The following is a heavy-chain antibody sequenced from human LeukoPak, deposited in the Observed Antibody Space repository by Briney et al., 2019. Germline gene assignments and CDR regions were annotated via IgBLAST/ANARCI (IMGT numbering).Heavy chain of an antibody. V-gene: IGHV1-18*01. CDR2: ISAYNGNT. Sequence: ASVKVSCKASGYAFTSYGISWVRQAPGQGLEWMGWISAYNGNTNYAQKLQGRVTMTTDTSTSTAYMELRSLRSDDTAVYYCARSPIFGVVKGFDPWGQGTLVTVSS. D-gene: IGHD3-3*01. CDR1: GYAFTSYG. CDR3: ARSPIFGVVKGFDP. J-gene: IGHJ5*02.